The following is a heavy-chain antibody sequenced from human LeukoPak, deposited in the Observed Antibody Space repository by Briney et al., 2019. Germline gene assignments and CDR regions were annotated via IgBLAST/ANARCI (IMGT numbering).Heavy chain of an antibody. CDR1: GGSVSNYY. Sequence: SETLSLTCTVSGGSVSNYYWSWIRQPPGKGLEWIGNIYSTGRTSYNPSLMSRVTISVDTSRNQFSLKLSSVTAADTAVYYCARRIAADPYYFDYWGQGTLVTVSS. J-gene: IGHJ4*02. CDR3: ARRIAADPYYFDY. V-gene: IGHV4-59*08. CDR2: IYSTGRT. D-gene: IGHD6-13*01.